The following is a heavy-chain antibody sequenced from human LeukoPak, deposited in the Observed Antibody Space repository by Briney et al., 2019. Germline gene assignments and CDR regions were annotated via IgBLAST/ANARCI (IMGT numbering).Heavy chain of an antibody. CDR1: GYTFTGYY. J-gene: IGHJ4*02. V-gene: IGHV1-2*02. Sequence: GASVKVSCKGSGYTFTGYYMHWVRQAPAQGLEWMGWINPNSGGTNYAHEFQGRVTMTRDTSISTAYMELSRLRSDDTAVYYCARPSRRYSSGWYYFDYWGQGTLVTVSS. D-gene: IGHD6-19*01. CDR2: INPNSGGT. CDR3: ARPSRRYSSGWYYFDY.